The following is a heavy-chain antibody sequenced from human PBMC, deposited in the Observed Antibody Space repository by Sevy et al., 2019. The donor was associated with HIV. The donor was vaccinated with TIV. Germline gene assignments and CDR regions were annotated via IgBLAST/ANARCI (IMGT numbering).Heavy chain of an antibody. V-gene: IGHV3-7*01. CDR1: GFTFSKYW. CDR3: ARDDGNYYFHY. Sequence: GGSLRLPCAASGFTFSKYWMGWVRQAPGKGLEWVANIKQDAGQKNYVDSVKGRFTISRDNAKNSLYLQMNSLRAEDTAVYFCARDDGNYYFHYWGQGTLVTVSS. CDR2: IKQDAGQK. D-gene: IGHD1-7*01. J-gene: IGHJ4*02.